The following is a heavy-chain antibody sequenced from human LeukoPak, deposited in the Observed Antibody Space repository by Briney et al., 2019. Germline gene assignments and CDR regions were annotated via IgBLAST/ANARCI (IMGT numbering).Heavy chain of an antibody. V-gene: IGHV4-61*09. CDR3: ARLRSDYDYVWGSYRRHFDY. Sequence: PSETLSLTCTVSGASISSGSYYWSWIRQPAGKGLEWIGHIYTSGSTNYNPSLKSRVTISVDTSKNQFSLKLSSVTAADTAVYYCARLRSDYDYVWGSYRRHFDYWGQGTLVTVSS. J-gene: IGHJ4*02. CDR2: IYTSGST. D-gene: IGHD3-16*02. CDR1: GASISSGSYY.